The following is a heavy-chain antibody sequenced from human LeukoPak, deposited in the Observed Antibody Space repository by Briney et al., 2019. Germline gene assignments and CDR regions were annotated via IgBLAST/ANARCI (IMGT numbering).Heavy chain of an antibody. V-gene: IGHV3-23*01. J-gene: IGHJ4*02. CDR2: ISGSGGST. D-gene: IGHD3-3*01. CDR3: ASSITIFGVVTY. Sequence: GGSLRLSCAASGFTVSSNYMSWVRQAPGNGLEWVSAISGSGGSTYYADSVKGRFTISRDNSKNTLYLQMNSLRAEDTAVYYCASSITIFGVVTYWGQGTLVTVSS. CDR1: GFTVSSNY.